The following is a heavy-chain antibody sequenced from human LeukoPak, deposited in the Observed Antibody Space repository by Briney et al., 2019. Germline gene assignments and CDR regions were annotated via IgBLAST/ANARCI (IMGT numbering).Heavy chain of an antibody. Sequence: PSQTLSLTCTVSGGSISSGSYYWGWIRQPPGKGLEWIGSIYYSGNTYYNPSLKSRVTISVDTSKNQFSLKLSSVTAADTAVYYCANGYDSSGYPFDYWGQGTLVTVSS. CDR1: GGSISSGSYY. CDR2: IYYSGNT. V-gene: IGHV4-39*01. D-gene: IGHD3-22*01. CDR3: ANGYDSSGYPFDY. J-gene: IGHJ4*02.